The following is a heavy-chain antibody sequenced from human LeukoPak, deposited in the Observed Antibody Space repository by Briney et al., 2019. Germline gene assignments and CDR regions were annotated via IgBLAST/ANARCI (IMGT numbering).Heavy chain of an antibody. D-gene: IGHD6-19*01. Sequence: PGGSLRLSCAASGFTFSSYAMSWVRQAPGKGLEWVSAISGSGGSTYYADSVKGRFTISRDNSKNTLYLQMNSLRAEDTAVYYCAKAGPLGSSGATYEEDWGQETLVTVSS. V-gene: IGHV3-23*01. CDR2: ISGSGGST. CDR3: AKAGPLGSSGATYEED. J-gene: IGHJ4*02. CDR1: GFTFSSYA.